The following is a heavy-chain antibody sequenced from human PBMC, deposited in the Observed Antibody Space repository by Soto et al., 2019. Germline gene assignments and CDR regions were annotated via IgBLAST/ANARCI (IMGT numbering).Heavy chain of an antibody. CDR3: VRARSTDSRPDY. D-gene: IGHD3-22*01. CDR2: ITSSSSYI. V-gene: IGHV3-21*01. Sequence: GGSLRLSCAASGFTFSLYSMIWVRQAPGKGLEWVASITSSSSYIYYEDSLKGRFTISRDNAKNSLFLQLDSLRAEDTAVYFCVRARSTDSRPDYWGQGALVTVSS. J-gene: IGHJ4*02. CDR1: GFTFSLYS.